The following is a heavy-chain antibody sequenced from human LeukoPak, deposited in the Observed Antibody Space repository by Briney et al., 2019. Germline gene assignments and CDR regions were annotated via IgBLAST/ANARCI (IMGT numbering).Heavy chain of an antibody. CDR1: GFTFSSYA. CDR3: AKKSFSTGAFDI. CDR2: ISGSGGST. V-gene: IGHV3-23*01. D-gene: IGHD3-3*02. J-gene: IGHJ3*02. Sequence: GGSLRLSCAASGFTFSSYAMSWVRQAPGKGLEWVSAISGSGGSTYYADSVKGRFTISRDNSKNTLYLQMNSLRAEDTAIYYCAKKSFSTGAFDIWGQGTMVTVSS.